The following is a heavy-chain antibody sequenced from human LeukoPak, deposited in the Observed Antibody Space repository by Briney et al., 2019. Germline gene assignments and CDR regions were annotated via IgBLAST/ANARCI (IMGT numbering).Heavy chain of an antibody. V-gene: IGHV1-69*04. Sequence: ASVKVSCKASGGTFSSYAISWVRQAPGQGLEWMGRIIPILGIANYAQKFQGRVTVTADKSTSTAYMELSSLRSEDTAVYYCARYYDILTGYYYYYYYGMDVWGQGTTVTVSS. CDR2: IIPILGIA. D-gene: IGHD3-9*01. CDR1: GGTFSSYA. CDR3: ARYYDILTGYYYYYYYGMDV. J-gene: IGHJ6*02.